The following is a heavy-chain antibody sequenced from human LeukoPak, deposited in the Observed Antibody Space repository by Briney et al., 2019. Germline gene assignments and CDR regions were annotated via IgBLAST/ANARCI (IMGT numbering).Heavy chain of an antibody. J-gene: IGHJ4*02. Sequence: PGGSLRLSCAASGFTFSSYAMSWVRQAPGKGLEWVSAISGSGGSTHYADSVKGRFTISRDNSKNTLYLQMNSLRAEDTAVYYCAKGGVRDDYGDFLDYWGQGTLVTVSS. V-gene: IGHV3-23*01. CDR1: GFTFSSYA. CDR3: AKGGVRDDYGDFLDY. D-gene: IGHD4-17*01. CDR2: ISGSGGST.